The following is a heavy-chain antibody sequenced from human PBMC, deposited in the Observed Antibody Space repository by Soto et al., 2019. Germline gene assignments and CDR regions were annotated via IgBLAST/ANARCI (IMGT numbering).Heavy chain of an antibody. J-gene: IGHJ3*02. D-gene: IGHD3-22*01. CDR3: ARGQGYDSSGYYWASAFDI. V-gene: IGHV3-30-3*01. CDR1: GFTSSSYA. CDR2: ISYDGSNK. Sequence: QVQLVESGGGVVQPGRSLRLSCAASGFTSSSYAMHWVRQAPGKGLEWVAVISYDGSNKYYADSVKGRFTISRDNSKNTLYLQMNSLRAEDTAVYYCARGQGYDSSGYYWASAFDIWGQGTMVTVSS.